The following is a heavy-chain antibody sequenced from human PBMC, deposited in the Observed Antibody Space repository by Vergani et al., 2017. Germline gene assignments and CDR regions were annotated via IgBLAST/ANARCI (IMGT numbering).Heavy chain of an antibody. V-gene: IGHV4-34*01. CDR2: INHSGTT. CDR1: GGSFSGYY. J-gene: IGHJ3*02. Sequence: QVQLQQWGAGLLKPSETLSLTCAVYGGSFSGYYWSWIRQPPGKGLEWIGEINHSGTTNYNPSLKSRVTISVDTSKNQFSLKLSSVTAADTAVYYCARDSGTADAFDIWGQGTMVTVSS. CDR3: ARDSGTADAFDI. D-gene: IGHD6-13*01.